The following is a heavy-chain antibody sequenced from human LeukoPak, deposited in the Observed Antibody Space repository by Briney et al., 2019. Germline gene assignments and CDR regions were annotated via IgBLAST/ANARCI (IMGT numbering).Heavy chain of an antibody. V-gene: IGHV3-23*01. CDR2: ISDSGGRT. D-gene: IGHD3-10*01. CDR1: GFTFSSYW. J-gene: IGHJ4*02. Sequence: GGSLRLSCAASGFTFSSYWMSWVRQAPGKGREWVAGISDSGGRTHYADSVRGRYPIYRDNPKNTVYLQMNSLRVEETAVYLCAKRGVVIRVLQVGFHKEAYYFVSWGQGALVTVSS. CDR3: AKRGVVIRVLQVGFHKEAYYFVS.